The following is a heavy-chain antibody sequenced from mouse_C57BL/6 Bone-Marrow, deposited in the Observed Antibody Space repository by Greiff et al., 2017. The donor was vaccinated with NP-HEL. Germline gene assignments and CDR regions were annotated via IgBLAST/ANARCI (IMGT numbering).Heavy chain of an antibody. CDR3: ARSYYGSSYDY. V-gene: IGHV1-82*01. CDR1: GYAFSSSW. D-gene: IGHD1-1*01. CDR2: IYPGDGDT. Sequence: QVQLKQSGPELVKPGASVKISCKASGYAFSSSWMNWVKQRPGKGLEWIGRIYPGDGDTNYNGKFKGKATLTADKSSSTAYMQLSSRTSEDSAVYFCARSYYGSSYDYWGQGSTRTVSS. J-gene: IGHJ2*01.